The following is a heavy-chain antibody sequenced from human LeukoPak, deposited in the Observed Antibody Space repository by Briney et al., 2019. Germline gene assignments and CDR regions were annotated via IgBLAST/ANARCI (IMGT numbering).Heavy chain of an antibody. CDR2: INPNSGGT. CDR3: ARENSSGWYVWFDP. D-gene: IGHD6-19*01. V-gene: IGHV1-2*02. Sequence: GASVKVSCKASGYTFTGYYMHWVRQAPGQGLEWMGWINPNSGGTNYAQKFQGRVTMTRDTSISTAYMELSSLRSEDTAVYYCARENSSGWYVWFDPWGQGTLVTVSS. CDR1: GYTFTGYY. J-gene: IGHJ5*02.